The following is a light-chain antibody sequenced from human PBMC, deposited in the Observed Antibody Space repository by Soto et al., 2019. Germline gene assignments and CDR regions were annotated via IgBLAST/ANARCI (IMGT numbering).Light chain of an antibody. CDR3: QQYNSYPLT. J-gene: IGKJ4*01. V-gene: IGKV1D-16*01. Sequence: DIQMTQSPSSLSASEGDRVTITCRASQEIGSWLAWYQQKPGKAPTSLIYDTSNLQIDVPSRFSGSGSGTDFTLTISSLQPEDSAIYYCQQYNSYPLTLGGGTKVEI. CDR1: QEIGSW. CDR2: DTS.